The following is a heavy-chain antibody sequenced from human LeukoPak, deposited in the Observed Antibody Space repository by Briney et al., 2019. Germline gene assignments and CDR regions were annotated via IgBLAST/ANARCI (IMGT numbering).Heavy chain of an antibody. CDR2: FYSSGST. CDR3: ARGLYPLTIFIGY. V-gene: IGHV4-4*07. Sequence: SETLSLTCTVSGDSINSYYWSWIRQPAGKGLEWIGRFYSSGSTNYNPSLKSRVTMSVDTSKNQFSLKLSSVTAADTAVYYCARGLYPLTIFIGYWGQGTLVTVSS. D-gene: IGHD3-3*01. CDR1: GDSINSYY. J-gene: IGHJ4*02.